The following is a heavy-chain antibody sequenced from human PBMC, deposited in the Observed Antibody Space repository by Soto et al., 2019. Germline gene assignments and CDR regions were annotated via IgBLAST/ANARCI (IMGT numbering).Heavy chain of an antibody. V-gene: IGHV5-51*01. D-gene: IGHD6-13*01. CDR3: ARSNSSSWYGGPIGMDV. CDR2: IYPGDSDT. Sequence: PGESLKISCKGSGYSFTSYWIGWVRQMPGKGLEWMGIIYPGDSDTRYSPSSQGQVTISADKSISTAYLQWSSLKASDTAMYYCARSNSSSWYGGPIGMDVWGQGTTVTVSS. J-gene: IGHJ6*02. CDR1: GYSFTSYW.